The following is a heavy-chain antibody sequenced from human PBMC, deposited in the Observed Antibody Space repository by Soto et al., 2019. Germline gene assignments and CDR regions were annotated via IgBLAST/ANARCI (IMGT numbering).Heavy chain of an antibody. V-gene: IGHV1-18*01. CDR1: GYTFTSYH. CDR2: ISAYNTNT. Sequence: QVQLVQSGAEVKKPGASVKVSCKTSGYTFTSYHISWVRQAPGQGLEWMGWISAYNTNTNYAQKFQGRVTLTTDTLTSTAYMELRSLSSDDTAVYYCARDTPPTDYWGQGTRVTVSS. J-gene: IGHJ4*02. CDR3: ARDTPPTDY.